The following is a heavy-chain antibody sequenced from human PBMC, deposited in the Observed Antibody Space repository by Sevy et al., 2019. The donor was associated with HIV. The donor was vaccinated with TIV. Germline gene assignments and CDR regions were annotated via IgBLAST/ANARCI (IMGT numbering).Heavy chain of an antibody. D-gene: IGHD4-17*01. CDR3: AREGSYGDQDYQYYYGMDV. CDR1: GFSFRSYW. J-gene: IGHJ6*02. V-gene: IGHV3-7*01. CDR2: IRQDGSEK. Sequence: GGSLRLSCAASGFSFRSYWMSWVRQAPGKGLEWVANIRQDGSEKYDVHFVKGRFTISRDNAENSLYLQMNSLRAEDTAGYYCAREGSYGDQDYQYYYGMDVWGQGTTVTVSS.